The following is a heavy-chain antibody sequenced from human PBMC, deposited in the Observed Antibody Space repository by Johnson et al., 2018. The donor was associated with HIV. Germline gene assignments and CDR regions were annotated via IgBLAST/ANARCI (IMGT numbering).Heavy chain of an antibody. D-gene: IGHD1-26*01. V-gene: IGHV3-30*04. Sequence: VQLVESGGGVVQPGKSLRLSCAASGFTFSSYGLHWVRQAPGKGLEWVAVISFDGRNKFYADSVKGRFTISRDNSKNTLYLQMNSLRAEDTAVYYCVRDLSGSYRSDAFDIWGQGTIVTVSS. J-gene: IGHJ3*02. CDR2: ISFDGRNK. CDR1: GFTFSSYG. CDR3: VRDLSGSYRSDAFDI.